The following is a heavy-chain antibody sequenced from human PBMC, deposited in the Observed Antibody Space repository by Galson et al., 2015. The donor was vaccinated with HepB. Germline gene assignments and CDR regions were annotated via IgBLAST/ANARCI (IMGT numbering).Heavy chain of an antibody. V-gene: IGHV2-5*01. J-gene: IGHJ4*02. CDR3: AHWPPLAQYVY. CDR2: IYWNDDK. D-gene: IGHD4-11*01. Sequence: PALVKPTQTLTLTCTFSGFSLSTSGVGVGWIRQPPGKALEWLALIYWNDDKRYSPSLKSRLTITKDTPKNQVVLTMTNMDPVDTATYYCAHWPPLAQYVYWGQGTLVTVSS. CDR1: GFSLSTSGVG.